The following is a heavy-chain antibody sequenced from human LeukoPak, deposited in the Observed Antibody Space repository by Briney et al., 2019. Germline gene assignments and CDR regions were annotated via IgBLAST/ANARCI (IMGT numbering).Heavy chain of an antibody. J-gene: IGHJ4*02. CDR2: ISYDGSNK. CDR1: GFTLSSYG. D-gene: IGHD5-24*01. CDR3: AKSTEIPYYFDY. Sequence: GGSLRLSCAASGFTLSSYGMHWVRQAPGKGLEWVAVISYDGSNKYYADSVKGRFTISRDNSKNTLYLQMNSLRAEDTAVYYCAKSTEIPYYFDYWGQGTLVTVSS. V-gene: IGHV3-30*18.